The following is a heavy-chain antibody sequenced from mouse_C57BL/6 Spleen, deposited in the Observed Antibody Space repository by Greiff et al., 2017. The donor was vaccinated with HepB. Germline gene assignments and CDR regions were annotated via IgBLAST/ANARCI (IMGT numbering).Heavy chain of an antibody. CDR3: ATYSYFDY. CDR2: ISSGGSYT. J-gene: IGHJ2*01. V-gene: IGHV5-6*02. Sequence: EVKLEESGGDLVKPGGSLKLSCAASGFTFSSYGMSWVRQTPDKRLEWVATISSGGSYTYYPDSVKGRFTISRDNAKNTLYLQMSSLKSEDTAMYYCATYSYFDYWGQGTTLTVSS. D-gene: IGHD2-10*01. CDR1: GFTFSSYG.